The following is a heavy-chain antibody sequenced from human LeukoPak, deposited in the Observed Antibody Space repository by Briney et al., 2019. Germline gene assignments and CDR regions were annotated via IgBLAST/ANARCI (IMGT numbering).Heavy chain of an antibody. CDR1: GFTFSSYW. CDR2: INSEGSST. D-gene: IGHD3-9*01. Sequence: GGSLRLSCAASGFTFSSYWMHWVRHAPGKGLGWVSRINSEGSSTSYADSVKGRFTISRDNAKNTLYLQMNSLRAEDTAVYYCARDVPVRYFDWLPQYYFDYWAREPWSPSPQ. V-gene: IGHV3-74*01. J-gene: IGHJ4*02. CDR3: ARDVPVRYFDWLPQYYFDY.